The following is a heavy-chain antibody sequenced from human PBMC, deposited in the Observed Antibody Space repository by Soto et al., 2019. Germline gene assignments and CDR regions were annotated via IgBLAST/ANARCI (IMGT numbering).Heavy chain of an antibody. CDR3: ARDPSPYTSGWYGIDF. CDR2: ISYDGTNK. CDR1: GFMFSAYA. Sequence: PGGSLRLSCVASGFMFSAYAMLWVRQAPGKGLEWVAAISYDGTNKYYTDSIKGRFTISRDNSANTLFLQVNSLRREDTAMYYCARDPSPYTSGWYGIDFWGHGTPVTVSP. D-gene: IGHD6-19*01. J-gene: IGHJ4*01. V-gene: IGHV3-30*04.